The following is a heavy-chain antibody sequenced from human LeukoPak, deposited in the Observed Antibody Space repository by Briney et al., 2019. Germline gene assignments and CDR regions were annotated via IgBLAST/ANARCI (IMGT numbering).Heavy chain of an antibody. CDR2: IYYSGST. CDR3: ARGHLVFDY. CDR1: GGSISSYY. Sequence: PSETLSLTCTVSGGSISSYYWSWIRQPPGKGLEWIGYIYYSGSTNYNPSLKSRVTISVDTSKNQFSLKLSSVTAADTAVYYCARGHLVFDYWGQGTLVNVSS. J-gene: IGHJ4*02. V-gene: IGHV4-59*01. D-gene: IGHD1-26*01.